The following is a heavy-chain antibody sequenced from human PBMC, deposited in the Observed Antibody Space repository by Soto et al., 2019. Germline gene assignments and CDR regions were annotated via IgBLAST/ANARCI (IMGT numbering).Heavy chain of an antibody. J-gene: IGHJ6*02. V-gene: IGHV1-18*01. CDR1: GYTFSNYG. CDR3: SRFIMVGGWFDPNYYHGMDV. D-gene: IGHD6-19*01. Sequence: QVQLVQSGAEVKKPGASVTVSCKTSGYTFSNYGINWVRQAPGQGLEWMGWISGYNGNTTYAQTVQGRVTMPTDTSTGTVYMELRSLKSDDTAIYYCSRFIMVGGWFDPNYYHGMDVWGQGTTVTVSS. CDR2: ISGYNGNT.